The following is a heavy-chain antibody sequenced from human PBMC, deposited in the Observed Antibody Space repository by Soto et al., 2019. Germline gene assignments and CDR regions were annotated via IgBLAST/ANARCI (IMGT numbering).Heavy chain of an antibody. CDR3: ARRRYDFWSGYSVVDY. D-gene: IGHD3-3*01. CDR2: IYYSGST. CDR1: GGSISSSSYY. J-gene: IGHJ4*02. Sequence: QLQLQESGPGLVKPSETLSLTCTVSGGSISSSSYYWGWIRQPPGKGLEWIGSIYYSGSTYYNPSLKSRVTISVDTSKNQFSLKLSSVTAADTAVYYCARRRYDFWSGYSVVDYWGQGTLVTVSS. V-gene: IGHV4-39*01.